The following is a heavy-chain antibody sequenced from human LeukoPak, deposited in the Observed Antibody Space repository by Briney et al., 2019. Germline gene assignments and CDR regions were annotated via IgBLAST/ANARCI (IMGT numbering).Heavy chain of an antibody. CDR3: AKGVVGASSAAAAGYFDF. CDR1: GFTFSNYA. V-gene: IGHV3-23*01. D-gene: IGHD1-26*01. J-gene: IGHJ4*02. Sequence: GGSLRLSCAASGFTFSNYAMSWVRQAPGKGLEWVSVISGGGGSTYYADSVKGRFAISRDNSKDTLFLQMNSLRAEDTAVYYCAKGVVGASSAAAAGYFDFWGQGTLVTVSS. CDR2: ISGGGGST.